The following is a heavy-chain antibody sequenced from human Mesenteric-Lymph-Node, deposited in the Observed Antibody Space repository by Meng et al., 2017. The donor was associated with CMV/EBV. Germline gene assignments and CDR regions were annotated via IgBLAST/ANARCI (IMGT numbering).Heavy chain of an antibody. CDR1: GFTVSSNY. CDR2: IYSGGST. CDR3: ARESDSSGYYPDGFDI. J-gene: IGHJ3*02. V-gene: IGHV3-66*02. Sequence: GESLKTSCAASGFTVSSNYMNWVRQAPGKGLEWVSIIYSGGSTYYADSVKGRFTISRDNSENTLYLQMNSLRTEDTAVYYCARESDSSGYYPDGFDIWGQGTMVTVSS. D-gene: IGHD3-22*01.